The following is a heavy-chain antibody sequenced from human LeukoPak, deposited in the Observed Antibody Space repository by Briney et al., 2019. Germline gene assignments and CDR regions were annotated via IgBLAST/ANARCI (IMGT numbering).Heavy chain of an antibody. J-gene: IGHJ1*01. Sequence: PGGSLRLSCAASGLSFSKAWMSWVRQAPGKGLEWVGRIKSKSDDGTAVYTAPVKGRFTISRDDSKDTLYLQMNSLRTEDTAVYYCARAAIGYNPSGGPIAEYFQHWGQGTLVTVSS. V-gene: IGHV3-15*01. CDR2: IKSKSDDGTA. CDR3: ARAAIGYNPSGGPIAEYFQH. CDR1: GLSFSKAW. D-gene: IGHD1-14*01.